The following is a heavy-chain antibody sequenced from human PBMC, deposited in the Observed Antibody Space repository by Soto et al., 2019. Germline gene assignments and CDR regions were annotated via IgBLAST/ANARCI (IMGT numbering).Heavy chain of an antibody. V-gene: IGHV3-30-3*01. Sequence: QVQLVESGGGVVQPGTSLRLSCAASGFTFSSYAMHWVRQAPGEGLEWVSLISYDGSSKYAESVKGRFTISRDNSKNTLFLQINSLRAEDTAVYYCANVKVVMVEAAAIQTWGQGTLVTVSS. CDR1: GFTFSSYA. CDR3: ANVKVVMVEAAAIQT. CDR2: ISYDGSSK. J-gene: IGHJ5*02. D-gene: IGHD2-15*01.